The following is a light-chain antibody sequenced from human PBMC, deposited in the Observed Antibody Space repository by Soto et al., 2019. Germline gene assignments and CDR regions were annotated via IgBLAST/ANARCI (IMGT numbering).Light chain of an antibody. CDR3: HQYDSSPLT. J-gene: IGKJ4*01. CDR1: QSVSSSY. V-gene: IGKV3-20*01. Sequence: EIVLTQSPGTLSLSPGERATLSCRASQSVSSSYLAWYQQKPGQAPRLLIYGASSRATGIPDRFSGSGSGTDFTLTINRLEPEDFAVYYCHQYDSSPLTFGGGTKVEIK. CDR2: GAS.